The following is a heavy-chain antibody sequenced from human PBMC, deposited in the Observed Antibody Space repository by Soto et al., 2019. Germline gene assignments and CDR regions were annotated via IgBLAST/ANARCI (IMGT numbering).Heavy chain of an antibody. V-gene: IGHV3-74*01. CDR1: GFTFSSYW. J-gene: IGHJ4*02. D-gene: IGHD6-6*01. Sequence: GGSLRLSCAASGFTFSSYWMHWVRQAPGKGLVWVSRINSDGSSTSYADSVKGRFTISRDNAKNTLYLQMNSLRAEDTAVYYCARAFNQGRWGSSGFDYWGQGTLVTVSS. CDR2: INSDGSST. CDR3: ARAFNQGRWGSSGFDY.